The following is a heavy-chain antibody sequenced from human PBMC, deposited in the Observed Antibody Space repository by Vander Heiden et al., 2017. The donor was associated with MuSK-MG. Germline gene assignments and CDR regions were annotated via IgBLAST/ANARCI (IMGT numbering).Heavy chain of an antibody. CDR2: IIHGGST. CDR1: GGSFSAYY. CDR3: ARWAEDKDAFDI. V-gene: IGHV4-34*12. J-gene: IGHJ3*02. Sequence: QVRLQQWCAGLLKPSETLSLTCAVYGGSFSAYYWSWIRQPPGKGLEWIGEIIHGGSTNDNPALKSRVTISMDTSKNKCSLKLRSVTAADTAVYYCARWAEDKDAFDIWGQVTVVTVSS. D-gene: IGHD2-15*01.